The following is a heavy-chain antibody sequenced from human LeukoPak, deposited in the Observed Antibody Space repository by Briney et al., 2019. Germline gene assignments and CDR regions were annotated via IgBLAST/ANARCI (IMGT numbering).Heavy chain of an antibody. D-gene: IGHD3-3*01. CDR3: ARDFWSGSVGFDP. V-gene: IGHV4-59*01. CDR1: VAAISTYF. CDR2: IYSSGST. J-gene: IGHJ5*02. Sequence: SETLSLTCTVSVAAISTYFWCCIRQSPGKGLEWIGYIYSSGSTKYNPSLKSRVTISVDASKNQFALTLRSLTAADTAVYYCARDFWSGSVGFDPWGQGTLVTVSS.